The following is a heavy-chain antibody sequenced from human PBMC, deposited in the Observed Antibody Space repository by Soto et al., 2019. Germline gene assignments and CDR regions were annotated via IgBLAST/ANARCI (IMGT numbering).Heavy chain of an antibody. J-gene: IGHJ4*02. CDR3: AKRRDGYSFDY. CDR1: GFTFSRYE. D-gene: IGHD4-4*01. Sequence: PGGSLRLSCAASGFTFSRYEMNWVRQAPGKGLEWVSCISTSGTIKFYADSVKGRFTISRDNAKNMVSLQMSSLRAEDTAIYYRAKRRDGYSFDYWGQGALVTVS. V-gene: IGHV3-48*03. CDR2: ISTSGTIK.